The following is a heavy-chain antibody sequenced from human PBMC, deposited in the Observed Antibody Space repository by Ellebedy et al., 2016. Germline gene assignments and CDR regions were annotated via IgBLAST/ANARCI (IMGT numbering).Heavy chain of an antibody. V-gene: IGHV3-23*01. CDR2: LSGSGPKT. CDR1: GFTFKTYA. CDR3: AKHETDGDYYFDL. Sequence: GGSLRLXXAASGFTFKTYAMSWVRQAPGEGLEWVSTLSGSGPKTYYADSVQGRFTISRDNSKSTLYLQMNSLRAEDTAVYYCAKHETDGDYYFDLWGRGTLVTVSS. D-gene: IGHD2-21*01. J-gene: IGHJ2*01.